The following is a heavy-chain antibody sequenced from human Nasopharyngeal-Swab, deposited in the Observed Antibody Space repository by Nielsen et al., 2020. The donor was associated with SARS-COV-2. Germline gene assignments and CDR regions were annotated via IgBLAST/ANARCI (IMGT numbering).Heavy chain of an antibody. CDR2: IQTDGTEQ. Sequence: GESLKISCAASGFTFSTYWMSWVCQAPGKGLEWVATIQTDGTEQYSVDSVKGRFTISRDNGKNSLYLQMNSLRVEDTAVYYCARENHGVFDNWGQGTLVTVSS. V-gene: IGHV3-7*01. CDR1: GFTFSTYW. J-gene: IGHJ4*02. CDR3: ARENHGVFDN.